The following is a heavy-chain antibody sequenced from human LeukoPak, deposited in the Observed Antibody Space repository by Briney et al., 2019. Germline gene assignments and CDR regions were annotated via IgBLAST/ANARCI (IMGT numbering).Heavy chain of an antibody. J-gene: IGHJ4*02. Sequence: GRSLRLSCAASGFTFSSYGMHWVRQAPGKRLEWVAVISYDGSNKYYADSVKGRFTISRDNSKNTLYLQMNSLRAEDTAVYYCATSPIGSSGWYDYWGQGTLVTVSS. D-gene: IGHD6-19*01. V-gene: IGHV3-30*03. CDR2: ISYDGSNK. CDR1: GFTFSSYG. CDR3: ATSPIGSSGWYDY.